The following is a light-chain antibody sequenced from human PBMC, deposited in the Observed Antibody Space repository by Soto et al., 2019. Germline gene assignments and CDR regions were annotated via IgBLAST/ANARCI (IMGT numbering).Light chain of an antibody. CDR1: QSVPSNY. J-gene: IGKJ1*01. V-gene: IGKV3-20*01. CDR2: DAS. CDR3: QQCAISPRT. Sequence: EIVLTQSPGTLSLSPGERATLSCRASQSVPSNYLAWYQQKPGQAPRLLIFDASSRATGIPDRFSGSGSGTDITLTISRLEPEDFAVYYCQQCAISPRTFGQGTKVEIK.